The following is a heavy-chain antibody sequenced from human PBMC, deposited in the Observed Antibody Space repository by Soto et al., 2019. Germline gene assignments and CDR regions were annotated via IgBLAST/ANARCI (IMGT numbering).Heavy chain of an antibody. Sequence: PSETLSLTCAVCGYSISSGYYWGWLRQPPGKGLEWIGSIYHGVSTYYNPSLNSRVTLSIDMTNNHVSLILNSVTAADTAVYYCSVVVHWVPYYYDSSPYTFEKWFDPWGQGILVTVSS. V-gene: IGHV4-38-2*01. J-gene: IGHJ5*02. CDR1: GYSISSGYY. CDR2: IYHGVST. CDR3: SVVVHWVPYYYDSSPYTFEKWFDP. D-gene: IGHD3-22*01.